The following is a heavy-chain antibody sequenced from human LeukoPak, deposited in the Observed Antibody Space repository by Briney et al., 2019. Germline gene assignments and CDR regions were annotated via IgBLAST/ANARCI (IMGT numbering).Heavy chain of an antibody. CDR2: IIPILGIA. CDR3: AREAGGGWLRDY. V-gene: IGHV1-69*04. CDR1: GGTFSSYA. J-gene: IGHJ4*02. Sequence: GASVKVSCKASGGTFSSYAISWVRQAPGQGLEWMGRIIPILGIANHAQKFQGRVTITADKSTSTAYMELSRLRSDDTAVYYCAREAGGGWLRDYWGQGTLVTVSS. D-gene: IGHD5-24*01.